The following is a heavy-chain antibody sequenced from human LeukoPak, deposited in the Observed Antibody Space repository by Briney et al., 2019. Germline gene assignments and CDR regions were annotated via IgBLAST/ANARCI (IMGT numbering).Heavy chain of an antibody. CDR3: GSPNYNPSLKSRVTISVATSKNQFSLKLSSVTAADTAVYYCARARCSGGSCYWGWFDP. D-gene: IGHD3-10*01. Sequence: SETLSLTCTVSGGSISSYYWSWIRQPPGKGLEWIGYIYYSGSTNYNPSLKSRVTISVDTSKNQFSLKLSSVADAGPAWYYSGSPNYNPSLKSRVTISVATSKNQFSLKLSSVTAADTAVYYCARARCSGGSCYWGWFDPWGQGTLVTVSS. CDR2: IYYSGST. V-gene: IGHV4-59*12. J-gene: IGHJ5*02. CDR1: GGSISSYY.